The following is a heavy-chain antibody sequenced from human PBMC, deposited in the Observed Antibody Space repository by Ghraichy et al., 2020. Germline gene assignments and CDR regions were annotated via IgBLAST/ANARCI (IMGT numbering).Heavy chain of an antibody. CDR2: IKQDGSEK. Sequence: RGSLNISCAASGFTFSSDWMSWVRQAPGKGLEWVANIKQDGSEKYYVDSVKGRFTISRDNAKNSLFLQMNSLRAEDTAVYYCARKGCCDGSCFDDYWGQGTLVTVSS. D-gene: IGHD2-15*01. CDR1: GFTFSSDW. V-gene: IGHV3-7*03. J-gene: IGHJ4*02. CDR3: ARKGCCDGSCFDDY.